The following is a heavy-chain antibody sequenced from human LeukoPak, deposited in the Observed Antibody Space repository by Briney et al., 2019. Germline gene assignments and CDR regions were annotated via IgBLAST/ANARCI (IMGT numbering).Heavy chain of an antibody. CDR1: GGSISGYH. V-gene: IGHV4-4*07. D-gene: IGHD3-16*02. CDR3: ARVRYVASPMIYYYMDV. CDR2: INSRGST. Sequence: SETLSLTCTVSGGSISGYHWSWIRQSAGKGLEWIGRINSRGSTDYRPSLKSRVAMSVDTSNSQFYLNLRSVTAADTAVYYCARVRYVASPMIYYYMDVWGKGTMVTISS. J-gene: IGHJ6*03.